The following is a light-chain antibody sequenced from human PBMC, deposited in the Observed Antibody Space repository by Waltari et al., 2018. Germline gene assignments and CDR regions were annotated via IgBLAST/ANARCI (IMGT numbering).Light chain of an antibody. CDR1: QNVLSSSYNKNH. Sequence: DIVMTQSPDSLAVSLGERATINCRSSQNVLSSSYNKNHLAWYQHKPGQPPKLLVYWASTRESGVPDRFSGSGSGTDFTLSISSLQAEDVVVYYCQQYYGIPTFGQGTKVEVK. CDR2: WAS. CDR3: QQYYGIPT. V-gene: IGKV4-1*01. J-gene: IGKJ1*01.